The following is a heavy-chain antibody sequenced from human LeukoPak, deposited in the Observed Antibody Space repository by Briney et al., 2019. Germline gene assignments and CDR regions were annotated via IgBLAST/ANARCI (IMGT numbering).Heavy chain of an antibody. V-gene: IGHV4-39*01. D-gene: IGHD2/OR15-2a*01. J-gene: IGHJ3*02. CDR3: ASSDTIFPADAFDI. CDR2: IYYSGST. CDR1: GGSISSYY. Sequence: SETLSLTCTVSGGSISSYYWGWIRQPPGKGLEWIGSIYYSGSTYYNPSLKSRVTISVDTSKNQFSLKLSSVTAADTAVYYCASSDTIFPADAFDIWGQGTMVTVSS.